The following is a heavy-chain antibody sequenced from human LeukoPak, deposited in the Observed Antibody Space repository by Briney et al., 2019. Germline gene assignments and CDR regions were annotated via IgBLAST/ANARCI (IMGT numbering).Heavy chain of an antibody. Sequence: NPGGSLRLSCAASGFTFSDYYMTWIRQAPGKGLEWVSYMSDNGNSIYYADSVKGRFTISRDNAKNSLYLQMNSLRADDTAVYFCARVPQFYSPLDYWGQGTLVTVFS. D-gene: IGHD2/OR15-2a*01. CDR1: GFTFSDYY. CDR2: MSDNGNSI. J-gene: IGHJ4*02. V-gene: IGHV3-11*01. CDR3: ARVPQFYSPLDY.